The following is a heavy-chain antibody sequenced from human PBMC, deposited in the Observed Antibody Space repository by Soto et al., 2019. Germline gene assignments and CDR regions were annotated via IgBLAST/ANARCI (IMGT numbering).Heavy chain of an antibody. D-gene: IGHD3-22*01. CDR2: IYYSGST. CDR1: GGSISSGDYY. V-gene: IGHV4-30-4*01. CDR3: ARVFYYDSSGYYLSPRVDNWFDP. Sequence: SETLSLTCTVSGGSISSGDYYWSWIRQPPGKGLEWIGYIYYSGSTYYNPSLKSRVTISVDTSKNQFSLKLSSVTAADTAVYYCARVFYYDSSGYYLSPRVDNWFDPWGQGTLVTVSS. J-gene: IGHJ5*02.